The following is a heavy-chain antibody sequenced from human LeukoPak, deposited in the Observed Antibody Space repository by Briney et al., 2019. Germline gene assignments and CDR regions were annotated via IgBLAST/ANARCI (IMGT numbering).Heavy chain of an antibody. D-gene: IGHD6-13*01. CDR2: IYSGGST. J-gene: IGHJ4*02. V-gene: IGHV3-53*01. CDR1: GFTVSSNY. CDR3: AREGGLAAAGIFDY. Sequence: SGGSLRLSCAASGFTVSSNYMSWVRQAPGKGLEWVSVIYSGGSTYYADSVKGRFTISRDNSKNTLYLQMNSLRAEDTAVYYCAREGGLAAAGIFDYWGQGTLVTVSS.